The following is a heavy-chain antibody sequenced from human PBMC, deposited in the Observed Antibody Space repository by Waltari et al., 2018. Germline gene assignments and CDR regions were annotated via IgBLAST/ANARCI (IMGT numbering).Heavy chain of an antibody. CDR2: MNPNSGNT. V-gene: IGHV1-8*01. CDR3: ARAAYCSSTSCPPSV. Sequence: QVQLVQSGAEVKQPGASVQVSCKASGYTFTSYDINWVRRATGQGLEWRGWMNPNSGNTGYAQKFQGRVTMTRNTSISTAYMELSSLRSEDTAVYYCARAAYCSSTSCPPSVWGQGTTVTVSS. CDR1: GYTFTSYD. J-gene: IGHJ6*02. D-gene: IGHD2-2*01.